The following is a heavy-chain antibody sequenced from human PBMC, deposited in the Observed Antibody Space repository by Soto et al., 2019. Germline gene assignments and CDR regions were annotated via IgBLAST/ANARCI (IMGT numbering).Heavy chain of an antibody. D-gene: IGHD3-9*01. J-gene: IGHJ5*02. V-gene: IGHV4-59*01. CDR2: IYYSGST. Sequence: QVQLQESGPGLVKPSETLSLTCTVSGGSIISYYWSWIRQPPGKGLEWIGYIYYSGSTNYNPSLKSRVPIPVDTSKNQFSLRLSSVSAADTAMYYCAREAGVRYPFDPWGQGTLVTVSS. CDR1: GGSIISYY. CDR3: AREAGVRYPFDP.